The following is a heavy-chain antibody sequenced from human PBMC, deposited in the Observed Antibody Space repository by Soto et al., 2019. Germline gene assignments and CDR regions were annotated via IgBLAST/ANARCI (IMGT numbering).Heavy chain of an antibody. V-gene: IGHV3-74*01. J-gene: IGHJ4*02. CDR3: ARVIGVVVAGGLDY. CDR1: GFTFSSYW. CDR2: INTDGSST. D-gene: IGHD6-19*01. Sequence: EVQLVESGGGLVQPGGSLRLSCAASGFTFSSYWMHWVRQAPGKGLMWVSRINTDGSSTSYADSVKGRFTISRDNAKNTLYLQMNSLRAEDTAVYYCARVIGVVVAGGLDYWGQGTLVTVSS.